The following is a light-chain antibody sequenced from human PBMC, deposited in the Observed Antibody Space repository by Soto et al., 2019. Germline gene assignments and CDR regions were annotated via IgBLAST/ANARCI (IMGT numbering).Light chain of an antibody. CDR3: AAWDDSLTGVI. V-gene: IGLV1-44*01. Sequence: QSVVTQPPSASGAPDQRVTISCSGSSSNIGSNIVNWYQQLPGTAPKLLIFNNNQRPSGVPDRFSGSKSGTSASLAISGLQSEDEADYYCAAWDDSLTGVIFGGGTKLTVL. CDR1: SSNIGSNI. CDR2: NNN. J-gene: IGLJ2*01.